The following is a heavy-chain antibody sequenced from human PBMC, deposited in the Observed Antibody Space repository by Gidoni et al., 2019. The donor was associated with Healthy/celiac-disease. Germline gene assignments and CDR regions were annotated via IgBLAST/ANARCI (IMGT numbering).Heavy chain of an antibody. CDR3: AKEGDYYYDSSGYFRAGLDY. J-gene: IGHJ4*02. CDR2: ISGSGGST. CDR1: GFTFSSYA. V-gene: IGHV3-23*01. D-gene: IGHD3-22*01. Sequence: EVQLLESGGGLVQPGGSLRLSCAASGFTFSSYAMSWVRQAPGKGLEWVSAISGSGGSTYYADSVKGRFTISRDNSKNTLYLQMNSLRAEDTAVYYCAKEGDYYYDSSGYFRAGLDYWGQGTLVTVSS.